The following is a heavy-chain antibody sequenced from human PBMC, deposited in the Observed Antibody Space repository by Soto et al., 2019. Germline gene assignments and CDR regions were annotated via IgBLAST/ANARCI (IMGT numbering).Heavy chain of an antibody. V-gene: IGHV1-18*01. J-gene: IGHJ5*02. CDR1: GYTFTSYG. D-gene: IGHD3-10*01. CDR3: ARDERGSGSYFGRLNWFDP. CDR2: ISGYTGNT. Sequence: QAQLVQSGPEVKNPGASVKVSCKASGYTFTSYGISWVRQAPGQGIDWMGWISGYTGNTNYAQKVQGRVTLTTDTSTSTAYMELTSLTPDDTSVYYCARDERGSGSYFGRLNWFDPWGQGTLVTVSS.